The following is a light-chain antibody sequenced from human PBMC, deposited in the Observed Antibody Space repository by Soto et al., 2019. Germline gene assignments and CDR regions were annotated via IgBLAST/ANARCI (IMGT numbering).Light chain of an antibody. J-gene: IGKJ1*01. Sequence: EIVLTQSPGTLSLSPGERATLSCRASQSVSSSYLAWYQQKPGQAPRLLIYGASNRATGIPDRFSGSGSGTDFTLTISRLEPEDFTGYYCQQYGSSPSWTFGQGTKGDIK. CDR2: GAS. V-gene: IGKV3-20*01. CDR3: QQYGSSPSWT. CDR1: QSVSSSY.